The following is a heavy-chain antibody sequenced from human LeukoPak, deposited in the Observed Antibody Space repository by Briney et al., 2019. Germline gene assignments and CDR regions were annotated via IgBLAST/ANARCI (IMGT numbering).Heavy chain of an antibody. CDR2: ISSRGSIT. J-gene: IGHJ5*02. D-gene: IGHD6-6*01. CDR1: GFTLSDYY. CDR3: ARDFAARPRWFDP. V-gene: IGHV3-11*04. Sequence: GGSLGLSCVASGFTLSDYYMSWIRQAPGKGPEWVSKISSRGSITYYADSVKGRFTISRDNAKNSLYLQLNSLRAEDTGVYYCARDFAARPRWFDPWGQGTLVTVSS.